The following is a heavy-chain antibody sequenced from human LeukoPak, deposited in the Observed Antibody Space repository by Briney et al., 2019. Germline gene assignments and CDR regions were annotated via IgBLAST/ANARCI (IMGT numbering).Heavy chain of an antibody. CDR2: ISWNSGIV. CDR3: TKDRYCSSSRCPLDY. CDR1: GFTFDEYA. Sequence: RSLRLSCATSGFTFDEYAMHWVRQAPGKGLEWVSSISWNSGIVGYADSVKGRFTISRDNAKNFLYLQMNSLRAEDTALYYCTKDRYCSSSRCPLDYWGQGTLVTVSS. V-gene: IGHV3-9*01. J-gene: IGHJ4*02. D-gene: IGHD2-2*01.